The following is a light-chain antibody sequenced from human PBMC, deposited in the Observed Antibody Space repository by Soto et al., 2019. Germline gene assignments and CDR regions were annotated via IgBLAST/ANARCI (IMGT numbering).Light chain of an antibody. J-gene: IGKJ2*01. CDR2: GAS. V-gene: IGKV3-15*01. CDR1: QRLSSN. Sequence: EIVMTQSPDILSVSPGERATLSCRASQRLSSNLAWYQQKPGQAPRLLIYGASTRATGIPARFSGSGSGTEFTLTISSLQSEDFAFSYCQQYNHWPPFTFGQGTKLEIK. CDR3: QQYNHWPPFT.